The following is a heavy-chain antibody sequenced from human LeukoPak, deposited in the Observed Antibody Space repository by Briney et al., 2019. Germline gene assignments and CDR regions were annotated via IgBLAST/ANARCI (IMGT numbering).Heavy chain of an antibody. J-gene: IGHJ5*02. D-gene: IGHD6-13*01. CDR1: GGSINSRSYY. Sequence: PSETLSLTCTVSGGSINSRSYYWGWIRQPPGKGLEWIGSVFYSGNTYYHPSFKSRVTISLDTSKNQFSLKLTSVTAADMAVYFCARDLKHQLVNWFDPWGQGTLVTVSS. V-gene: IGHV4-39*07. CDR2: VFYSGNT. CDR3: ARDLKHQLVNWFDP.